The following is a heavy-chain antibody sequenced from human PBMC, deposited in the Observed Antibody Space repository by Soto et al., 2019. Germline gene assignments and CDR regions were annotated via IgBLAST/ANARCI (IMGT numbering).Heavy chain of an antibody. CDR1: GYTFSHHV. CDR2: ISAYNGDT. J-gene: IGHJ6*02. Sequence: ASVKVSCKASGYTFSHHVFSWVRQVPGQGLEWLGWISAYNGDTTYSQKFQDRVTMTTDTSASTAYMELSSLRSEDTAVYYCARDGGSGSYYGPGYYYYYYGMDVWGQGTTVTVSS. CDR3: ARDGGSGSYYGPGYYYYYYGMDV. V-gene: IGHV1-18*01. D-gene: IGHD3-10*01.